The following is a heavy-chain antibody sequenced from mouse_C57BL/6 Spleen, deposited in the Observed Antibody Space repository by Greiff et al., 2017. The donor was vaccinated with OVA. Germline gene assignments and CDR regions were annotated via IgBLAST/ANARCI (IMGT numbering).Heavy chain of an antibody. Sequence: QVQLQQSGAELVKPGASVKLSCKASGYTFTSYWMHWVKQRPGRGLEWIGRIDPNSGGTKYNEKFKSKATLTVDKPSSTAYMQLSSLTSEDSAVYYCARESITTVVAPMDYWGQGTSVTVSS. D-gene: IGHD1-1*01. V-gene: IGHV1-72*01. J-gene: IGHJ4*01. CDR3: ARESITTVVAPMDY. CDR1: GYTFTSYW. CDR2: IDPNSGGT.